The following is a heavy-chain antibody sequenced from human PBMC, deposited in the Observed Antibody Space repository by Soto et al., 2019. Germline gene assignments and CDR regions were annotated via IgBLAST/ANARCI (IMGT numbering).Heavy chain of an antibody. Sequence: QVQLVQSGAEVKKPGSSVKVSCKASGGTFSSYAISWVRQAPGQGLEWMGGIIPIFGTANYAQKFQGRVTITADESTSTAYMELSGLRSEDTAVYYCARVSDTAMDPSIYGMDVWGQGTTVTVSS. D-gene: IGHD5-18*01. CDR1: GGTFSSYA. J-gene: IGHJ6*02. CDR3: ARVSDTAMDPSIYGMDV. V-gene: IGHV1-69*01. CDR2: IIPIFGTA.